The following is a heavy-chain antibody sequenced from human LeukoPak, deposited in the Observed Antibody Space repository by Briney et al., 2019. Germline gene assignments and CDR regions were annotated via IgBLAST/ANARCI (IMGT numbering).Heavy chain of an antibody. CDR3: ARHRRYYFDSEFDF. D-gene: IGHD3-22*01. CDR2: ISDSENT. J-gene: IGHJ4*02. V-gene: IGHV4-59*08. CDR1: GGSIRSSY. Sequence: PSETLSLTCTVSGGSIRSSYWSWIRQPPGKGLEWIGCISDSENTNYNPSLKSRVTISADASKNQFSLKLTSMTAADTAVYFCARHRRYYFDSEFDFWGQGTLVTVSS.